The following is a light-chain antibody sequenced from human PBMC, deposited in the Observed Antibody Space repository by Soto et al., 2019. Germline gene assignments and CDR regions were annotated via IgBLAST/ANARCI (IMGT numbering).Light chain of an antibody. J-gene: IGKJ5*01. Sequence: TLSRGTLYLSRGERVNIYFVASQSVSSSSLAWYQQKVGRAPRVLIYGASSRATGIPDRFICSGSGTDITLTTTILEPEDFALYYFRQYVISPRTFSQGTRLEIK. V-gene: IGKV3-20*01. CDR2: GAS. CDR1: QSVSSSS. CDR3: RQYVISPRT.